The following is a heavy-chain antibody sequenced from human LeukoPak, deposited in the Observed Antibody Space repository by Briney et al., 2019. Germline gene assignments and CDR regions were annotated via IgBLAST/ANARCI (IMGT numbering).Heavy chain of an antibody. CDR3: ARRSGSSDDY. J-gene: IGHJ4*02. V-gene: IGHV3-7*02. D-gene: IGHD1-26*01. CDR1: GFTFSSFW. CDR2: IRQDGSAK. Sequence: AGGSLRLSCAASGFTFSSFWMTWVRQAPGKGLEWVANIRQDGSAKYYVDSVKGRFTISRDNAKNSLCLQLNSLRAEDTAVYYCARRSGSSDDYWGQGTLVTVSS.